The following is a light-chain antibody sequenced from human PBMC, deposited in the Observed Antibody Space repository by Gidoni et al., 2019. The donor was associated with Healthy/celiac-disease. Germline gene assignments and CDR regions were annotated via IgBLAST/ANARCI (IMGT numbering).Light chain of an antibody. V-gene: IGLV1-44*01. J-gene: IGLJ3*02. CDR2: SNN. CDR3: AAWDDSLNVPWV. Sequence: QSVLTQPPSASGTPGQRVTISCSGSSSNIGSNTVTWYQQLPGTAPKLLIYSNNQRPSGVPDRFSGSKSGTSASLAISGLQSEDEADYYCAAWDDSLNVPWVFGGGTKLTVL. CDR1: SSNIGSNT.